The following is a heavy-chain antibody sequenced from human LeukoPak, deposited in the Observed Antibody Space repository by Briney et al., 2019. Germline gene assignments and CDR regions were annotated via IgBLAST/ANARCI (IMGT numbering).Heavy chain of an antibody. CDR3: AFGSPITIFGVVIGWDYYYYGMDV. CDR2: ISAYNGNT. D-gene: IGHD3-3*01. V-gene: IGHV1-18*01. CDR1: GYTFTSYG. J-gene: IGHJ6*02. Sequence: AASVKVFCKASGYTFTSYGISWVRQTPGQGLEWMGWISAYNGNTNYAQKLQGRVTMTTDTSTSTAYMELRSLRSDDTAVYYCAFGSPITIFGVVIGWDYYYYGMDVWGQGTTVTVSS.